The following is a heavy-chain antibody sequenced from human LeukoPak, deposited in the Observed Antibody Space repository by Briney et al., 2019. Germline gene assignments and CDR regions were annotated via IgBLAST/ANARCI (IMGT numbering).Heavy chain of an antibody. V-gene: IGHV1-18*01. D-gene: IGHD2-2*01. Sequence: ASVKVSCKASGYTFTSYGISWVRQAPGQGLEWMGGIRAYNVNTNNAQKLQGRVTMTTDTSTSTAYMELRSLRSDDTAVYYCARDRRYCSSTSCYRGYYYYYMDVWGKGTTVTVSS. J-gene: IGHJ6*03. CDR3: ARDRRYCSSTSCYRGYYYYYMDV. CDR1: GYTFTSYG. CDR2: IRAYNVNT.